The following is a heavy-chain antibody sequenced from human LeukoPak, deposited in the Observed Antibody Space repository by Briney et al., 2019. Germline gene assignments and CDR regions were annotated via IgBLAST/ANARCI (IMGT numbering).Heavy chain of an antibody. CDR2: IIPILGIA. J-gene: IGHJ3*02. Sequence: SVKVSCKASGGTFSSYAISWVRQASGQGLEWMGRIIPILGIANYAQKFQGRVTITADKSTSTAYMELSSLRSEDTAVYYCASIAVAGTGGPAYAFDIWGQGTMVTVSS. D-gene: IGHD6-19*01. CDR1: GGTFSSYA. CDR3: ASIAVAGTGGPAYAFDI. V-gene: IGHV1-69*04.